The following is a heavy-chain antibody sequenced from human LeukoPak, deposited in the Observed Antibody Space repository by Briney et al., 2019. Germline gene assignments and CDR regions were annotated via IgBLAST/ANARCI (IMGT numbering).Heavy chain of an antibody. CDR2: ISAYNGNT. CDR1: GYTFTSYG. CDR3: ARDRPILWFGELLYRDDAFDI. V-gene: IGHV1-18*01. D-gene: IGHD3-10*01. Sequence: ASVKVSCKASGYTFTSYGISWVRQAPGQGLEWMGWISAYNGNTNYAQKLQGRVTMTTDTSTSTAYMELRSLRSDDTAVYYCARDRPILWFGELLYRDDAFDIWGQGTMVTVSS. J-gene: IGHJ3*02.